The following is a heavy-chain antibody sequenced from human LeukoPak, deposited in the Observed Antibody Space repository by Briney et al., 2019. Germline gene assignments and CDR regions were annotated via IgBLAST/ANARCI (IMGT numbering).Heavy chain of an antibody. CDR3: AKDQIGVLPDAFDV. V-gene: IGHV3-9*01. D-gene: IGHD3-10*01. CDR1: GFTFDDYA. Sequence: GGSLRLSCAASGFTFDDYAMHWVRQAPGKGLEWVSGISWNSGSIGYADSVKGRFTISRDNCENMLFLQMNSLRADDAAVYYCAKDQIGVLPDAFDVWGQGAMVSVSS. J-gene: IGHJ3*01. CDR2: ISWNSGSI.